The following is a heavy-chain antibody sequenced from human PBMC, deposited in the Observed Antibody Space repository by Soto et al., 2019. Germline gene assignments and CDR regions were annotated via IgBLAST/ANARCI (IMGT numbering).Heavy chain of an antibody. D-gene: IGHD4-17*01. CDR3: ASWGTFTVTYYYYYGMDV. CDR2: ISYDGSNK. J-gene: IGHJ6*02. Sequence: GGSLRLSCAASGFTFSSYAMHWVRQAPGKGLEWVAVISYDGSNKYYADSVKGRFTISRDNSKNTLYLQMNSLRAEDTAVYYCASWGTFTVTYYYYYGMDVWGQGTTVTVSS. V-gene: IGHV3-30-3*01. CDR1: GFTFSSYA.